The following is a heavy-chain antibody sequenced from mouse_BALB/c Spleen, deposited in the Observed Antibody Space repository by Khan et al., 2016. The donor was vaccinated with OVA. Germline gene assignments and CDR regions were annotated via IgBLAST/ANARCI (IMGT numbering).Heavy chain of an antibody. CDR3: VRDGAYHRNDGWFAY. D-gene: IGHD2-14*01. CDR1: GYTFTSYT. CDR2: INPSNGYT. J-gene: IGHJ3*01. Sequence: QVQLKQSGAELARPGASVKMSCKASGYTFTSYTIHWIKERPGQGLEWIGNINPSNGYTNYNQKFKDKATLTTDKSSTTAYLQQSSLTSDDSAVYNCVRDGAYHRNDGWFAYWGQGTLVTVSA. V-gene: IGHV1-4*01.